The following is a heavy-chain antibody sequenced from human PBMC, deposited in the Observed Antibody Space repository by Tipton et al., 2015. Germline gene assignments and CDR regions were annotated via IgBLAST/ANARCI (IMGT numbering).Heavy chain of an antibody. Sequence: SLRLSCAASGFTFDDYAMHWVRQAPGKGLEWVSGISWNSGSIGYADSVKGRFTISRDNAKNSLYLQMNSLRAEDTALYYCAKDTPGGSGDLDYWSQGTLVTVSS. CDR3: AKDTPGGSGDLDY. D-gene: IGHD3-16*01. V-gene: IGHV3-9*01. CDR1: GFTFDDYA. CDR2: ISWNSGSI. J-gene: IGHJ4*02.